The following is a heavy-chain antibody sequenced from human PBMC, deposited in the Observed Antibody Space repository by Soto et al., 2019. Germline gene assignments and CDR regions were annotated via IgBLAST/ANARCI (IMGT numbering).Heavy chain of an antibody. V-gene: IGHV5-51*01. Sequence: PGESLKISCKGSGYSFTIYWIGWVRQMPGKGLEWMGIIYPGDSDTRYSPSFQGQVTISADKSISTAYLQWSSLKASDTAMYYCASQNSSIAAAGQDEYYFDYWGQGTLVTVSS. CDR3: ASQNSSIAAAGQDEYYFDY. D-gene: IGHD6-13*01. CDR1: GYSFTIYW. CDR2: IYPGDSDT. J-gene: IGHJ4*02.